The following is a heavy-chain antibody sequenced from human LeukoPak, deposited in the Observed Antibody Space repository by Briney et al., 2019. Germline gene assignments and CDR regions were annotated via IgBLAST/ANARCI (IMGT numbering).Heavy chain of an antibody. D-gene: IGHD6-13*01. Sequence: GGSLRLSCAASGFTFDDYTMHWVRQAPGKGLEWVSLISWDGGSTYYADSVKGRFTISRDKSKNSLYLQMNSLRTEDTALYYCAKDAAAASYMDVWGKGTTVTVSS. V-gene: IGHV3-43*01. CDR3: AKDAAAASYMDV. CDR1: GFTFDDYT. CDR2: ISWDGGST. J-gene: IGHJ6*03.